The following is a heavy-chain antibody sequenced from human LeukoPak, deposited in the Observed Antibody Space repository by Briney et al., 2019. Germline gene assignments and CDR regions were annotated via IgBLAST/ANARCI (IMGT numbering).Heavy chain of an antibody. J-gene: IGHJ4*02. V-gene: IGHV3-33*08. CDR2: IWYDGSNK. D-gene: IGHD1-26*01. CDR1: GFTVSSNY. CDR3: AREGSGTYYFDY. Sequence: GGSLRLSCAASGFTVSSNYMSRVRQAPGKGLEWVAVIWYDGSNKYYANSVKGRFTISRDNSKNTLYLQMNSLRAEDTAVYYCAREGSGTYYFDYWGQGTLVTVSS.